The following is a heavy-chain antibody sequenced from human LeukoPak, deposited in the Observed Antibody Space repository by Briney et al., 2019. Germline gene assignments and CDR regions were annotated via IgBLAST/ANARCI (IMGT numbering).Heavy chain of an antibody. D-gene: IGHD4-17*01. CDR1: GFTFSSYS. CDR2: ISYSSSTI. V-gene: IGHV3-48*04. Sequence: GGSLRLSCAASGFTFSSYSMNWVRQAPGRGLEWVSYISYSSSTIYYADSVKGRFTISRDNAKNSLYLQMNSLRAEDTAVYYCARDGATVTTDYYYYHGMDVWGQGTTVTVSS. CDR3: ARDGATVTTDYYYYHGMDV. J-gene: IGHJ6*02.